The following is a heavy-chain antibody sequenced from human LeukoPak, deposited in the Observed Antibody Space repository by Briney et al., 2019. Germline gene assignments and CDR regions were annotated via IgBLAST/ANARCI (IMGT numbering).Heavy chain of an antibody. CDR3: ARSGGPGTYHQLRYNWFDP. D-gene: IGHD3-10*01. CDR1: GFTLSDYH. CDR2: ITTISHYI. J-gene: IGHJ5*02. Sequence: TPGGSLRLSCAASGFTLSDYHMNWVRQAPGKGLEWLSSITTISHYIYYAGAVRGRFTISRDNAKSSLYLQMNSLRGEDTAVYYCARSGGPGTYHQLRYNWFDPWGQGTLVTVSS. V-gene: IGHV3-21*01.